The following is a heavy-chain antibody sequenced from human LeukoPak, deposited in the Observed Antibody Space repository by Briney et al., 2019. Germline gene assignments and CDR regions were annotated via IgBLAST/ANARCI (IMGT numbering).Heavy chain of an antibody. CDR3: ARERPAAIGRYFDY. Sequence: SETLSLTCTVSGGSISSYYWSWIRQPAGKGLEWIGRIYTPGSTNYNPSLKSRVTMSVDTSKNQFSLKLSSVTAADTAVYYCARERPAAIGRYFDYWGQGTLVTVSS. J-gene: IGHJ4*02. CDR1: GGSISSYY. CDR2: IYTPGST. D-gene: IGHD2-2*02. V-gene: IGHV4-4*07.